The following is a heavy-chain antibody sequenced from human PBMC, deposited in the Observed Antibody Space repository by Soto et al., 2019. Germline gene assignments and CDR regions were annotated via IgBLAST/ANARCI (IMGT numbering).Heavy chain of an antibody. Sequence: PSETLSLTCAVSGYSISSGYYWGWIRQPPGKGLEWIGSIYHSGSTYYNPSLKSRVTISVDTSKNQFSLKLSSVTAADTAVYYCARDWSYALNYWGQGSLVTVSS. V-gene: IGHV4-38-2*02. CDR1: GYSISSGYY. CDR3: ARDWSYALNY. J-gene: IGHJ4*02. CDR2: IYHSGST. D-gene: IGHD3-16*01.